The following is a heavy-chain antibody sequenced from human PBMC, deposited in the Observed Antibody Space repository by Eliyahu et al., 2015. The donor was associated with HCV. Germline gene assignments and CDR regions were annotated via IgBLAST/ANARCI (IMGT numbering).Heavy chain of an antibody. J-gene: IGHJ3*01. Sequence: EVQLVESGGGLAQPGGSLRLSCAASGFTFSYYWMHWVRQAPGKGLVWVSHIHSDATTTTYADSVKGRFTISRDNAKDTLYLQMNSLRAEDTAVYFCARGDRGGFDLWGQGTMVTVSS. CDR1: GFTFSYYW. CDR2: IHSDATTT. V-gene: IGHV3-74*01. CDR3: ARGDRGGFDL. D-gene: IGHD3-10*01.